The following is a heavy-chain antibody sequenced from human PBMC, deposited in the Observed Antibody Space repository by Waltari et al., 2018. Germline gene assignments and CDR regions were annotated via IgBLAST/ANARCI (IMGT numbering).Heavy chain of an antibody. D-gene: IGHD1-26*01. CDR2: TYYRSRWYN. J-gene: IGHJ5*02. CDR1: GDSVSSNSAA. Sequence: QVQLQQSGPGLVKPSQTLSLTCVISGDSVSSNSAAWSWIRQSPSRGLEWLGRTYYRSRWYNDYAESVKSRITINSYTSKNQFSLQLISVTPEDTAVYYCVRGGVSYYYFDPWGQGTLVIVSS. V-gene: IGHV6-1*01. CDR3: VRGGVSYYYFDP.